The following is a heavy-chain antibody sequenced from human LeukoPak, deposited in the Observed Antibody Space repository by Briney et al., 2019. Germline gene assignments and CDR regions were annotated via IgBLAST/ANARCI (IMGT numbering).Heavy chain of an antibody. CDR2: ISGSGDST. D-gene: IGHD3-10*01. J-gene: IGHJ4*02. V-gene: IGHV3-23*01. CDR1: GFTFSSNS. CDR3: AKWSGFGDD. Sequence: GGSLRLSCAASGFTFSSNSMTWVRQTPGKGLEWVSGISGSGDSTYYADSVKGRFTISRDNSRNTLYLQRSSLRAEDTAVYYCAKWSGFGDDWGQGTLVTVSS.